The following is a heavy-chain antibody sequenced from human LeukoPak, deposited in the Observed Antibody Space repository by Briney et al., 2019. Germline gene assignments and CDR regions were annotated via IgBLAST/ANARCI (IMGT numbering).Heavy chain of an antibody. Sequence: SETLSLTCTVSGTSLSSSAYYWNWIRQPPEKRLEWIGSIYSSGRTYYNPSLQSRVSISVDTSKNQFSLNLTSVTAADTAVYYCARDRGPFITPNWFDPWGQGSLVYVSS. CDR1: GTSLSSSAYY. CDR3: ARDRGPFITPNWFDP. CDR2: IYSSGRT. V-gene: IGHV4-39*07. D-gene: IGHD3-22*01. J-gene: IGHJ5*02.